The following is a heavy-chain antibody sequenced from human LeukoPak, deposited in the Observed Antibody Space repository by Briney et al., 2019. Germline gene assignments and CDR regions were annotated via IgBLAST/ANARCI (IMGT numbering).Heavy chain of an antibody. D-gene: IGHD3-3*01. CDR3: ARGYDFWSGYSD. CDR1: GGTFSSYA. CDR2: IIPIFGTA. J-gene: IGHJ4*02. V-gene: IGHV1-69*13. Sequence: GASVKVSCKASGGTFSSYAISWVRQAPGQGLEWMGGIIPIFGTANYAQKFQGRVTITADESTSTAYMELSSLRSEDTAVYYCARGYDFWSGYSDWGQGTLVTVSS.